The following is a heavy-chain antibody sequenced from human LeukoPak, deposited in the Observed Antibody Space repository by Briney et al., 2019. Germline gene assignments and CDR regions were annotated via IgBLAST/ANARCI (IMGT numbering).Heavy chain of an antibody. J-gene: IGHJ5*02. CDR3: ARELSGGSCYGCLDP. CDR1: GYTFTNYG. V-gene: IGHV1-8*02. CDR2: MNPNSGNT. Sequence: EASVKVSCKASGYTFTNYGISWVRQATGQGLEWMGWMNPNSGNTGYAQKFQGRVTMTRNTSISTAYMELSSLRSEDTAVYYCARELSGGSCYGCLDPWGQGTLVTVSS. D-gene: IGHD2-15*01.